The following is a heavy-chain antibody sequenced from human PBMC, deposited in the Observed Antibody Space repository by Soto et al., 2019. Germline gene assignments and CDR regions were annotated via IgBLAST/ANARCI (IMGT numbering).Heavy chain of an antibody. J-gene: IGHJ4*02. D-gene: IGHD2-21*01. CDR1: GGCVNSYY. CDR2: MYNSGRT. CDR3: AFGDSLGSLDY. Sequence: SETRSLTCTVSGGCVNSYYWNWIRQSPGKGLEWIGYMYNSGRTNYNPSLMILVSISIYTSKNQFSLKLNSVTAADTAVYYCAFGDSLGSLDYLGQGTLVTVSS. V-gene: IGHV4-59*02.